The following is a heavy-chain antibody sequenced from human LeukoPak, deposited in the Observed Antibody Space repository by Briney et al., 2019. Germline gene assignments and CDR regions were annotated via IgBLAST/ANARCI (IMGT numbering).Heavy chain of an antibody. Sequence: PSQTLSLTCTVSGGSISSGGYYWSWIRQHPGKGLEWIGYIYYSGSTYYNPSLKSRVTISVDTSKNQLSLKLISVTAADTAVYYRARDNGIGGLDYWGQGTLVTVSS. D-gene: IGHD1-26*01. V-gene: IGHV4-31*03. CDR2: IYYSGST. CDR3: ARDNGIGGLDY. CDR1: GGSISSGGYY. J-gene: IGHJ4*02.